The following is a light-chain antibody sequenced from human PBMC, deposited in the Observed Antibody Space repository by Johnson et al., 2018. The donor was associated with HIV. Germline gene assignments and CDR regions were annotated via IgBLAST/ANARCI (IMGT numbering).Light chain of an antibody. Sequence: SVLTQPPSVSAAPGQKVTISCSGSSCDIGDNYVSWHQQLPGTAPKLLIYDNNNRPSGIPDRISGSKSGTSATLGITGLQTGDEADYYCGAWDSGLTAGVFGTGTKVTVL. CDR2: DNN. V-gene: IGLV1-51*01. CDR1: SCDIGDNY. CDR3: GAWDSGLTAGV. J-gene: IGLJ1*01.